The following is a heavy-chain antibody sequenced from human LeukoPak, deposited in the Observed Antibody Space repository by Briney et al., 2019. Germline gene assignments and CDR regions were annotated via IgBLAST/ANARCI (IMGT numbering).Heavy chain of an antibody. CDR3: ARALRASGYDLSY. Sequence: SETLSLTCTVSGGSISSYYWSWIRQPPGKGLEWIGYIYYSGSTNYNPSLKSRVTVSVDTSKNQFSLKLSSVTAADTAVYYCARALRASGYDLSYWGQGTLVTVSS. CDR1: GGSISSYY. D-gene: IGHD5-12*01. V-gene: IGHV4-59*01. J-gene: IGHJ4*02. CDR2: IYYSGST.